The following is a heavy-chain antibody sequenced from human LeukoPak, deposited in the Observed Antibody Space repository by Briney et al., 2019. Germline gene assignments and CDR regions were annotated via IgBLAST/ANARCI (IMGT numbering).Heavy chain of an antibody. D-gene: IGHD5-12*01. CDR1: GFTFSDYY. J-gene: IGHJ4*02. V-gene: IGHV3-11*01. CDR3: ASDIVATSGDF. Sequence: GSLRLSCAASGFTFSDYYMSWIRQAPGKGLEWVAYITSSGDDIYYADSVKGRFTISRDNAKNALFLRMSSLRVEDTATYYCASDIVATSGDFWGQGTLVSVSS. CDR2: ITSSGDDI.